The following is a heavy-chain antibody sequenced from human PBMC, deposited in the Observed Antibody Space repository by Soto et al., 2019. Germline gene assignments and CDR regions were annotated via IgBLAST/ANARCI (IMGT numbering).Heavy chain of an antibody. D-gene: IGHD3-9*01. CDR3: AKALDARYFDWLSPNYYYYGMDV. Sequence: PGGSLRLSCAASGFTFSTYSMNWVRQAPGKGLEWVSYVSDSSSTIYYADSVKGRFTISRDNAKNSLYLQMNSLRAEDTAVYYCAKALDARYFDWLSPNYYYYGMDVWGQGTTVTVSS. CDR1: GFTFSTYS. V-gene: IGHV3-48*01. J-gene: IGHJ6*02. CDR2: VSDSSSTI.